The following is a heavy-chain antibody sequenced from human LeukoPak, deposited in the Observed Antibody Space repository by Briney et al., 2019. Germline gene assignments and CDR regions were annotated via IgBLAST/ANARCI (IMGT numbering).Heavy chain of an antibody. Sequence: GASVKVSCKASEYTFTGYYMHWVRQAPGQGLEWMGRINPNSGGTNYAQKFQGRVTMTRDTSISTAYMELSRLRSDDTAVYYCASPTEIYYDSSGYYSNWFDPWGQGTLVTVSS. CDR2: INPNSGGT. CDR1: EYTFTGYY. V-gene: IGHV1-2*06. J-gene: IGHJ5*02. D-gene: IGHD3-22*01. CDR3: ASPTEIYYDSSGYYSNWFDP.